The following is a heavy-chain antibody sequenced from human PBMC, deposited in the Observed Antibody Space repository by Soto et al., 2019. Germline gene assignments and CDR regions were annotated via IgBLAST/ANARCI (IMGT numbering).Heavy chain of an antibody. CDR3: ARSTGQLDAFDI. Sequence: PSETLSLTCTVSGGSISSYYWSWIRQPPGKGLEWIGYIYYSGSTNYNPSLKGRVTISVDTSKNQFSLKLSSVTAADTAVYYCARSTGQLDAFDIWGQGTMVTVSS. V-gene: IGHV4-59*01. CDR2: IYYSGST. CDR1: GGSISSYY. D-gene: IGHD6-6*01. J-gene: IGHJ3*02.